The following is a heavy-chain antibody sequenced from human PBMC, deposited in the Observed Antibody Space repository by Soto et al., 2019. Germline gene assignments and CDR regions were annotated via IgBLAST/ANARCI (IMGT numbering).Heavy chain of an antibody. V-gene: IGHV1-18*01. CDR3: ARDLAYCGGDWRHDAFDI. CDR2: ISTYNCNT. CDR1: GYTFTSYG. D-gene: IGHD2-21*01. Sequence: QVQLVQSGAEVKKPGASVKVSCKASGYTFTSYGISWVRQAPGQGHEWMGWISTYNCNTNYAQKVQGRVTMTTDTAPSTAYMELRSMRSDDTAVYYCARDLAYCGGDWRHDAFDIWGQGTMVTVSS. J-gene: IGHJ3*02.